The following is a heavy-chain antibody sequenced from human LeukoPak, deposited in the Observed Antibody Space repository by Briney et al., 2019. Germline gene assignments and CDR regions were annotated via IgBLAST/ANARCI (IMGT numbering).Heavy chain of an antibody. CDR3: ARQGYSYGTRRQFDY. Sequence: KPSETLSLTCAVSGYPISSGYYGGWIRQPPGKGLAWIGRIYHSGSTYYNPSLKSRVTISVDTSNNQFSLKLSSVTAADTAVYYCARQGYSYGTRRQFDYWGQGTLVTVSS. V-gene: IGHV4-38-2*01. D-gene: IGHD5-18*01. CDR2: IYHSGST. CDR1: GYPISSGYY. J-gene: IGHJ4*02.